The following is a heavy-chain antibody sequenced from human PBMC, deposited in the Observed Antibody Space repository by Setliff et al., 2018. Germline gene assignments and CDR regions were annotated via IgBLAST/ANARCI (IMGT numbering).Heavy chain of an antibody. V-gene: IGHV4-61*09. CDR3: TKEYVVISFVANTHSHYGMDV. D-gene: IGHD2-21*01. CDR2: IYTSGTT. Sequence: PSETLSLTCIVSGASIRSGSHYWSWIRQSAERGLEWIGHIYTSGTTDYSPSFKSRVSISADTSKNLVSLKLHSVTAADTAVYYCTKEYVVISFVANTHSHYGMDVWGQGTTVTVSS. CDR1: GASIRSGSHY. J-gene: IGHJ6*02.